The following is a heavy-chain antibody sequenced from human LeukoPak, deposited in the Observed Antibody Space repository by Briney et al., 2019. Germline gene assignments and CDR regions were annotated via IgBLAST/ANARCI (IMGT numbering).Heavy chain of an antibody. V-gene: IGHV3-15*01. J-gene: IGHJ4*02. CDR1: GFTFSNAW. CDR2: IKSKTGGGTT. D-gene: IGHD5-18*01. CDR3: TTVDTAYVFDY. Sequence: SGGSLRLSCAASGFTFSNAWMSWVRQAPGKGLEWVGRIKSKTGGGTTDCAAPVKGRFTISRDDSKNTLYLQMNSLKTEDTAVYYCTTVDTAYVFDYWGQGTLVTVSP.